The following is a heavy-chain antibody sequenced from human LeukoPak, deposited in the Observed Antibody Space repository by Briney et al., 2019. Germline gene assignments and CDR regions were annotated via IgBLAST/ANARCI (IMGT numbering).Heavy chain of an antibody. CDR2: ITSSGSTI. Sequence: PGGSLRLSCAASGFTFRSYEMNWVRQAPGKGLEWVSYITSSGSTIYYADSVKGRFTISRDNAKNSLYLQMNSLRAEDTAVYYCARANYYDISGYDYWGQGTLATVSS. CDR3: ARANYYDISGYDY. V-gene: IGHV3-48*03. J-gene: IGHJ4*02. D-gene: IGHD3-22*01. CDR1: GFTFRSYE.